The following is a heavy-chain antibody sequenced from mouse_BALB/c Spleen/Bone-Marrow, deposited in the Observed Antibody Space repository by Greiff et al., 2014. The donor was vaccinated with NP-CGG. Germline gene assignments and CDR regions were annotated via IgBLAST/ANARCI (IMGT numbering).Heavy chain of an antibody. D-gene: IGHD2-1*01. V-gene: IGHV1S41*01. CDR1: GYTFTSYW. CDR2: IAPGSGST. CDR3: ARFPIYYGNYGAMDY. J-gene: IGHJ4*01. Sequence: DLVKPGASVKLSCKASGYTFTSYWINWIKQRPGQGLEWIGRIAPGSGSTYYNEMFKGKATLTVDTSSSTAYIQLSSLSSEVPAVYFCARFPIYYGNYGAMDYWGQGTSVTVSS.